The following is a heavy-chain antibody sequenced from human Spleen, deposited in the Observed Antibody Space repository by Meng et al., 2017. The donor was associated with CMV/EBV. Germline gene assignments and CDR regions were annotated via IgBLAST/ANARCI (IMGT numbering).Heavy chain of an antibody. V-gene: IGHV1-2*02. D-gene: IGHD3-22*01. CDR2: INLNSGGT. J-gene: IGHJ4*02. CDR1: GYTFTSYG. CDR3: ARTYYYDGSAYYAFDY. Sequence: ASVKVSCKASGYTFTSYGVSWVRQAPGQGPEWMGWINLNSGGTEYAQKFQGRVTMTRDTSISTAYMELSRLRSDDTAVYYCARTYYYDGSAYYAFDYWGQGTLVTVSS.